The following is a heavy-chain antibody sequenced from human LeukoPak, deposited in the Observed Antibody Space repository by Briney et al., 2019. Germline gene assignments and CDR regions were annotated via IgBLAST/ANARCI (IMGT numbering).Heavy chain of an antibody. J-gene: IGHJ4*02. CDR2: INHSGST. Sequence: SETLSLTCAVYGGSFSSYYWSWIRQPPGKGLEWIGEINHSGSTNYNPSLKRRVTISVDTSKNQFSLKLSSVTAADTAVYYCARGLSGRYCSSTSCRGFRSGHDYWGQGTLVTVSS. V-gene: IGHV4-34*01. CDR1: GGSFSSYY. CDR3: ARGLSGRYCSSTSCRGFRSGHDY. D-gene: IGHD2-2*01.